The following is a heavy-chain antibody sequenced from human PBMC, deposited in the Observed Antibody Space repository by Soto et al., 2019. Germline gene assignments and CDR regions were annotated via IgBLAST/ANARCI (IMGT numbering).Heavy chain of an antibody. CDR1: GYTFTSYA. D-gene: IGHD1-1*01. CDR3: ARGRTTGTTDDAFDI. V-gene: IGHV1-3*01. J-gene: IGHJ3*02. Sequence: ASVKVSCKASGYTFTSYAMHWVRQAPGQRLEWMGWINAGNGNTKYSQKFQGRVTITRDTSASTAYMELSSLRSEDTAVYYCARGRTTGTTDDAFDIRGQGTMVTVS. CDR2: INAGNGNT.